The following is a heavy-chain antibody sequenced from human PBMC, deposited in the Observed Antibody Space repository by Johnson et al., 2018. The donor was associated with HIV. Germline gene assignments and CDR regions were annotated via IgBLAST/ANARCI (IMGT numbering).Heavy chain of an antibody. CDR1: GLSVSSSY. CDR3: ARESGWRGDAFDI. CDR2: IYSDGTT. D-gene: IGHD6-19*01. J-gene: IGHJ3*02. Sequence: VQLVESGGGLIQPGGSLRLSCAASGLSVSSSYMTWVRQAPGKGLEWVSYIYSDGTTYYADSVKGRSTVSRDNSENTLYLQMNSLRVDDTAVYYCARESGWRGDAFDIWGQGTMVTVSS. V-gene: IGHV3-53*01.